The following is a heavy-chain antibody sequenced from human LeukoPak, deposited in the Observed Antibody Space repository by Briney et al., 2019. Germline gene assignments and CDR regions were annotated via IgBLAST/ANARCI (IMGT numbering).Heavy chain of an antibody. J-gene: IGHJ3*02. D-gene: IGHD3-22*01. CDR3: ARGGSGSDAFDI. CDR1: GGSISSSSYY. Sequence: PSETLSLTCTVSGGSISSSSYYWGWIRQSPGKGLEWIGSIYYSGSTYYSPSLKSRVTISVDTSKNQFSLKLSSVTAADTAVYYCARGGSGSDAFDIWGQGTMVTVSS. V-gene: IGHV4-39*07. CDR2: IYYSGST.